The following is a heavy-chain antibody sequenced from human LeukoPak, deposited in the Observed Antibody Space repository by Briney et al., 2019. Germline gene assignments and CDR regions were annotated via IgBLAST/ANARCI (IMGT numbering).Heavy chain of an antibody. D-gene: IGHD6-19*01. CDR2: MNQDGSLK. CDR1: GFTFSTYW. J-gene: IGHJ5*02. V-gene: IGHV3-7*01. Sequence: GGSLRLSCAASGFTFSTYWMSWVRQAPGKGLEWVAIMNQDGSLKYFVDSVKGRFTISRDNAKNSLYLQMNSLRAEDTAVYYCAREPFSWWLVSDGGDGHWFDPWGQGTLVTVSS. CDR3: AREPFSWWLVSDGGDGHWFDP.